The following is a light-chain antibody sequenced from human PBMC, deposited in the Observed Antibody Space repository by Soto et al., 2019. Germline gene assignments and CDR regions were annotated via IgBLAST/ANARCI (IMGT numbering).Light chain of an antibody. V-gene: IGKV3-20*01. CDR3: QQYGSSPQT. CDR1: QSVSSSY. CDR2: GAS. Sequence: EIVLMQYPGTLSLSPGERATLSCRASQSVSSSYLAWYQQKPGQAPRLLIYGASSRATGIPDRFSGSGSGTDFTLTISRLEPEDFAVYYCQQYGSSPQTFGQGTKLEIK. J-gene: IGKJ2*01.